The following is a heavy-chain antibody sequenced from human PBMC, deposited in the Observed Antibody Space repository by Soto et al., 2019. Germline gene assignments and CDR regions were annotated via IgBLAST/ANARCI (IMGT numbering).Heavy chain of an antibody. CDR2: IKQDGSEK. CDR1: GFTFTSYW. V-gene: IGHV3-7*03. J-gene: IGHJ4*02. CDR3: ARSLGNRYFDY. D-gene: IGHD1-26*01. Sequence: EVQLVESGGGLVQPGGSLRLSCAASGFTFTSYWMSWVRQAPGKGLEWVANIKQDGSEKYYVDSVKGRFTISRDNAKNSLYLQMNNLRAEDTAVYYCARSLGNRYFDYWGQGTLVTVSS.